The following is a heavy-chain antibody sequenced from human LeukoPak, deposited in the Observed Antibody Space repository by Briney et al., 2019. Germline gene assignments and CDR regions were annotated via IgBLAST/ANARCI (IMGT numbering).Heavy chain of an antibody. Sequence: GALRLSCAASGFTVSSNSMSWVRQAPGKGLEWVSVIYSGGSTYYADSVKGRFTISRDNSKNTLYLQMNSLRAEDTAVYYCARDFPYRSFYYYGMDVWGQGTTVTVSS. CDR2: IYSGGST. CDR1: GFTVSSNS. J-gene: IGHJ6*02. D-gene: IGHD3-16*02. CDR3: ARDFPYRSFYYYGMDV. V-gene: IGHV3-66*01.